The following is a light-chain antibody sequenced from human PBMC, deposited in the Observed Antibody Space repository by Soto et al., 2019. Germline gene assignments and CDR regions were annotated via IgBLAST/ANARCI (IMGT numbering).Light chain of an antibody. J-gene: IGKJ4*01. V-gene: IGKV3-15*01. CDR2: GAS. CDR3: QQYDNWPST. CDR1: QSIGSK. Sequence: EIVMTQSPATLSVSPGERATLSCRASQSIGSKLAWYQQKPGQAPRLLIYGASNRATGIPARFGGSGSGTEFTITISSLQSEDFAVYSCQQYDNWPSTFGGGTKVEIK.